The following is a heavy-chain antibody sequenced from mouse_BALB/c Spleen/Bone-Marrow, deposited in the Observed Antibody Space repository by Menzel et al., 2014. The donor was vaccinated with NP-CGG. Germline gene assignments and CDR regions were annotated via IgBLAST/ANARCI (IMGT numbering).Heavy chain of an antibody. CDR1: GFTFSSYG. V-gene: IGHV5-9-3*01. Sequence: VQLKESGGGLVKPGGSLKLSCAASGFTFSSYGVSWVRQTPEKRLERVATISNGGNYTYYPDSVKGRFTISRDNAKNNLYLQMSSPRSEDTAMYYCTRQRGDYAMDYWGQGTSVTVSS. CDR2: ISNGGNYT. CDR3: TRQRGDYAMDY. J-gene: IGHJ4*01. D-gene: IGHD1-1*02.